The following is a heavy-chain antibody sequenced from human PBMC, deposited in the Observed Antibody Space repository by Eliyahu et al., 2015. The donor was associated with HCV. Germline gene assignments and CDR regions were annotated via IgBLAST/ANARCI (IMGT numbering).Heavy chain of an antibody. CDR1: GGSISSGSYY. CDR3: ARGESTIFPPDY. V-gene: IGHV4-61*02. D-gene: IGHD3-9*01. J-gene: IGHJ4*02. CDR2: IHSRGGA. Sequence: QVQLQESGPGLVKPSQTLSLTCTVSGGSISSGSYYWSWIRQPAGKGPGVDWAIHSRGGAPSNPSLKSRVTISVDTSKNQFSLKLSSVTAADTAVYYCARGESTIFPPDYWGQGTLVTVSS.